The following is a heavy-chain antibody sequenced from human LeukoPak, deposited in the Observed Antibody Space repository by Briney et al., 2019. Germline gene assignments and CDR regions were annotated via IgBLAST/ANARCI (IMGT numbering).Heavy chain of an antibody. CDR3: ARGGSSIAAAGWY. Sequence: PGRSLRLSCAASGFTFSSYAMHWVRQAPGKGLEWVAVISYDGSNKYYADSVKGRFTISRDNSKNTLYLQMHSLRAEDTAVYYCARGGSSIAAAGWYWGQGTLVAVSS. D-gene: IGHD6-13*01. J-gene: IGHJ4*02. V-gene: IGHV3-30*04. CDR1: GFTFSSYA. CDR2: ISYDGSNK.